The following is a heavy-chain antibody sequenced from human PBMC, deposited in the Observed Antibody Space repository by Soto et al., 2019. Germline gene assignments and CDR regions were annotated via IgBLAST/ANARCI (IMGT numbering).Heavy chain of an antibody. CDR2: INPSGGST. CDR3: ASGYYGSGKGYYYMDV. J-gene: IGHJ6*03. D-gene: IGHD3-10*01. Sequence: QVQLVQSGAEVKKPGASVKVSSKASGYTFTSYYMHWVRQAPGQGLEWMGIINPSGGSTSYAQKFQGRVTLTRDTSTSTVYMELSSLRSEDTAVYYCASGYYGSGKGYYYMDVWGKGTTVTVSS. CDR1: GYTFTSYY. V-gene: IGHV1-46*03.